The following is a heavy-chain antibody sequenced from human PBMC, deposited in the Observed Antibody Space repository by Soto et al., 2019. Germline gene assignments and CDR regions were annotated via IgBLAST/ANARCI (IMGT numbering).Heavy chain of an antibody. CDR2: TYNRTKWYN. Sequence: SQTLSLTCAISGDSVSSNSAAWNWIRQSPSRGLEWLGRTYNRTKWYNDYAVSVKSRITINPDTSKNQFSLQLNSVTPEDTAVYYCARDAAPPSFKHSSSWPRTYYYYYGMDVWGQGTTVTVSS. J-gene: IGHJ6*02. D-gene: IGHD6-13*01. CDR1: GDSVSSNSAA. CDR3: ARDAAPPSFKHSSSWPRTYYYYYGMDV. V-gene: IGHV6-1*01.